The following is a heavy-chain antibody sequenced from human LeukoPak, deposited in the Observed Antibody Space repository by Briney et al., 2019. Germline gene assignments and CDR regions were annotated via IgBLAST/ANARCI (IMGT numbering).Heavy chain of an antibody. CDR1: GGTFSSYA. Sequence: ASVKVSCKASGGTFSSYAISWVRQAPGQGPEWMGRIIPILGIANYAQKFQGRVTITADKSTSTAYMELSSLRSEDTAVYCCARDHMRQWLPYYFDYWGQGTLVTVSS. CDR3: ARDHMRQWLPYYFDY. J-gene: IGHJ4*02. D-gene: IGHD6-19*01. V-gene: IGHV1-69*04. CDR2: IIPILGIA.